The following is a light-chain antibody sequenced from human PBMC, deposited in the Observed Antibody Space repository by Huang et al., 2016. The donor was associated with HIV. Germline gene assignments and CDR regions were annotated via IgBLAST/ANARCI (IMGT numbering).Light chain of an antibody. CDR1: QSVNNN. Sequence: EIVMTQSPATLSVSPGERATLSCRASQSVNNNLAWYQQKPGQAPRLLIDGASTRATGIPARFSGSGSGTEFTLTISSLQSEDFALYYCQQYNNWPLFTFGPGTKVDIE. CDR3: QQYNNWPLFT. J-gene: IGKJ3*01. V-gene: IGKV3D-15*01. CDR2: GAS.